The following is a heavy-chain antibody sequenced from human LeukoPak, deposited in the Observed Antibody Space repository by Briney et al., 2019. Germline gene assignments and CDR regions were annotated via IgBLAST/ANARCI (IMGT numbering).Heavy chain of an antibody. CDR1: GFTFSSYW. J-gene: IGHJ4*02. CDR2: ISSSGSTI. CDR3: ARDMGGYYYDILTGYSWDY. Sequence: GGSLRLSCAASGFTFSSYWMSWVRQAPGKGLEWVSYISSSGSTIYYADSVKGRFTISRDNAKNSLYLQMNSLRAEDTAVYYCARDMGGYYYDILTGYSWDYWGQGTLVTVSS. D-gene: IGHD3-9*01. V-gene: IGHV3-48*04.